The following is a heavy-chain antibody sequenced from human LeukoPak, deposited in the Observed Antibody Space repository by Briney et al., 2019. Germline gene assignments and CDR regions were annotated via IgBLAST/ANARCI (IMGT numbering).Heavy chain of an antibody. V-gene: IGHV3-23*01. CDR2: ISGSGGST. CDR3: ARGAITIFGMVISPFDY. CDR1: GFTFSSYA. Sequence: GGSLRLSCAASGFTFSSYAMSWVRQAPGRGLEWVSAISGSGGSTYYADSVKGRFTISRDNSKNTLYLQMNSLRAEDTAVYYCARGAITIFGMVISPFDYWGQGTLVTVSS. D-gene: IGHD3-3*01. J-gene: IGHJ4*02.